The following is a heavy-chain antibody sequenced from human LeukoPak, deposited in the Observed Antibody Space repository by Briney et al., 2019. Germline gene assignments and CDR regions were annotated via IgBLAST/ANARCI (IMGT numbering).Heavy chain of an antibody. D-gene: IGHD4-17*01. Sequence: GGSLRLSCADSGFTFSSYSMNWVRQAPGKGVEWVSSISSSSSYIYYADSVKGRFTISRNNAKNSLYLQMNSLRAEDTALYYCATDPTTVTYGGYWGQGTLVTVSS. J-gene: IGHJ4*02. CDR3: ATDPTTVTYGGY. CDR2: ISSSSSYI. V-gene: IGHV3-21*01. CDR1: GFTFSSYS.